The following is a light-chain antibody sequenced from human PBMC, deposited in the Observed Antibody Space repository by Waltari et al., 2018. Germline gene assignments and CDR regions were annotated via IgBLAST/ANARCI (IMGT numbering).Light chain of an antibody. CDR1: QSISSY. CDR2: AAS. Sequence: DIQMTQSPSSLSASVGDRATITCRASQSISSYLNWYQQKPEKAPKLLIYAASSLQSGVPSRFSGSGSGTDFTLTISSLQPEDFATYYCQQSYSTQYTFGQGTKLEI. J-gene: IGKJ2*01. V-gene: IGKV1-39*01. CDR3: QQSYSTQYT.